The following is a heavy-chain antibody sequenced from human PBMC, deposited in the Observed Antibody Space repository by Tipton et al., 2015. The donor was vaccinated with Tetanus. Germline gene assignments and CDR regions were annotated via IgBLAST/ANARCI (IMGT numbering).Heavy chain of an antibody. D-gene: IGHD2-21*01. CDR2: IYTGGSA. CDR3: ARDPVLGIGTR. Sequence: AVSGVTVSGNYMSWVRQAPGKGLEWVSVIYTGGSADYTDSVKGRFTISRDNAENSVYLQMNSLRAEDTAVYYCARDPVLGIGTRWGQGTLVTVSS. CDR1: GVTVSGNY. V-gene: IGHV3-66*01. J-gene: IGHJ4*02.